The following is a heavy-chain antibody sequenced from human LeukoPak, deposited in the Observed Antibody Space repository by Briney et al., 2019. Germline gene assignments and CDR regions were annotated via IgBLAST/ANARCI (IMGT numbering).Heavy chain of an antibody. V-gene: IGHV1-18*01. D-gene: IGHD3-22*01. CDR2: ISAYNGNT. CDR3: ARSYDSSGYYYSVNYYYYMDV. Sequence: GASVKVSCKASGYTFTSYGISWVRQAPGQGLEWMGWISAYNGNTNYAQKLQGRVTMTTDTSTSTAYMELRSLRSDDTAVYYCARSYDSSGYYYSVNYYYYMDVWGKGTTVTISS. J-gene: IGHJ6*03. CDR1: GYTFTSYG.